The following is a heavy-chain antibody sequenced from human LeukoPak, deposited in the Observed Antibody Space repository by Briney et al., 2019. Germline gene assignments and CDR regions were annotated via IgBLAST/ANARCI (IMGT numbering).Heavy chain of an antibody. J-gene: IGHJ4*02. CDR1: GGSFSGYY. CDR2: INHSGST. CDR3: ARSANYDYVWGSYRQRGYIDY. V-gene: IGHV4-34*01. Sequence: SETLSLTCAVYGGSFSGYYWSWIRQPPGKGLEWIGEINHSGSTDYNPSLKSRVTISADTSKNQFSLNLSSVTAADTAVYYCARSANYDYVWGSYRQRGYIDYWGQGTLVTVSS. D-gene: IGHD3-16*02.